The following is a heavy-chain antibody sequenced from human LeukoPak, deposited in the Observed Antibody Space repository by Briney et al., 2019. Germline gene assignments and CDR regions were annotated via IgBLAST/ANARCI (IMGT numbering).Heavy chain of an antibody. CDR2: IYYSGST. V-gene: IGHV4-61*05. CDR3: ARVRYRMVNAFDI. CDR1: GGSISSSSYY. D-gene: IGHD3-16*02. Sequence: SETLSLTCTVSGGSISSSSYYWGWIRQPPGKGLEWIGYIYYSGSTNYNPSLKSRVTISVDTSKNQFSLKLSSVTAADTAVYYCARVRYRMVNAFDIWGQGTMVTVSS. J-gene: IGHJ3*02.